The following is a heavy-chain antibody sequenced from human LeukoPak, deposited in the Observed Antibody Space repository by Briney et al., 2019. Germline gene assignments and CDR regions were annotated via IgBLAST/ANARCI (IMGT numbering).Heavy chain of an antibody. D-gene: IGHD3-22*01. CDR1: GFTFSSYA. J-gene: IGHJ3*02. CDR2: LSGSGGST. Sequence: GGSLRLFCAASGFTFSSYAMSWVSQAPGKGLEWVSALSGSGGSTHYADSVKGRFTISRDNSKHTLHLQMNSLRAEDTAVYYCAKGLRFSYYDSSGYYGAIGRYAFDIWGQGTMVTVPS. CDR3: AKGLRFSYYDSSGYYGAIGRYAFDI. V-gene: IGHV3-23*01.